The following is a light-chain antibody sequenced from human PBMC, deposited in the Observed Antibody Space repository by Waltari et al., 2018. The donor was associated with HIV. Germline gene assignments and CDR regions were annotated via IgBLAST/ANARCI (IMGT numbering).Light chain of an antibody. J-gene: IGLJ3*02. Sequence: QSVLTQPPSVSGAPGQRVTISCTGSSSNIGAGYVHWYQQFPGTAPKLLIYGNTDRRAGVPDRFSGSKSGTSASLAITWLQAEDEADYYCQSYDSSLSAWVFGGGTKLTVL. CDR3: QSYDSSLSAWV. V-gene: IGLV1-40*01. CDR1: SSNIGAGY. CDR2: GNT.